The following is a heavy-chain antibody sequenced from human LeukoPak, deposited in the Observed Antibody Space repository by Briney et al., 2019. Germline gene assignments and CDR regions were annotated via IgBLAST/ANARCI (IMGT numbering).Heavy chain of an antibody. J-gene: IGHJ4*02. V-gene: IGHV4-39*01. Sequence: SETLTLPCTVSGGSISSSSYYWGWIRQPPGKGLEWIGSIYYSRSTYYNPSLKSRVTISVDTSKNQFSLNLSSVTAADTAVYYCARLYYDSSGYYQVCYFDYWGQGTLVAVSS. D-gene: IGHD3-22*01. CDR3: ARLYYDSSGYYQVCYFDY. CDR1: GGSISSSSYY. CDR2: IYYSRST.